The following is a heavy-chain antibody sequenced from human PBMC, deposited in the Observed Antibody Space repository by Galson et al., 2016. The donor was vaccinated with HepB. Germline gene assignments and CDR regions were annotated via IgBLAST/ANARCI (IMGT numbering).Heavy chain of an antibody. CDR2: IYPGDSDT. Sequence: SGAEVKKPGESLKISCKGSGYSFDTYWIGWVRQMPGKGLELLGIIYPGDSDTRYSPSFQGQVTISADKSISTAYLQWSSLKASDTAMYYCARPIAAAGNGWFDPWGQGTLVTVSS. CDR3: ARPIAAAGNGWFDP. D-gene: IGHD6-13*01. V-gene: IGHV5-51*01. J-gene: IGHJ5*02. CDR1: GYSFDTYW.